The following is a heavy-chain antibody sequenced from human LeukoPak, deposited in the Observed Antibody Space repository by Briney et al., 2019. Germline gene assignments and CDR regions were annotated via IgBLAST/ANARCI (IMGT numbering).Heavy chain of an antibody. CDR3: ASVGISSAFDI. CDR1: GYTFTGYY. V-gene: IGHV1-46*01. CDR2: INPSGGST. D-gene: IGHD3-3*02. Sequence: ASVKVSCKASGYTFTGYYMHWVRQAPGQGLEWMGIINPSGGSTSYAQKFQGRVTMTRDMSTSTVYMELSSLRSEDTAVYYCASVGISSAFDIWGQGTMVTVSS. J-gene: IGHJ3*02.